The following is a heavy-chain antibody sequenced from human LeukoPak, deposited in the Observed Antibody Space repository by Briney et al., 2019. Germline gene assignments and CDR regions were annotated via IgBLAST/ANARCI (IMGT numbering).Heavy chain of an antibody. V-gene: IGHV3-73*01. D-gene: IGHD3-10*01. J-gene: IGHJ4*02. Sequence: GSLKLSCAASGFTFSGSAMHWVRQASGKGLEWVGRIRSKANSYATAYAASVKGRFTISRDDSKNTAYLQMNSLKTEDTAVYYCTRRSGSYYNDFDYWGQGTLVTVSS. CDR2: IRSKANSYAT. CDR3: TRRSGSYYNDFDY. CDR1: GFTFSGSA.